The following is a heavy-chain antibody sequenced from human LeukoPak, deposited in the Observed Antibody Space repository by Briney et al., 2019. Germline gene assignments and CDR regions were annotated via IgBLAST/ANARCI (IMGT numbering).Heavy chain of an antibody. J-gene: IGHJ4*02. CDR1: GGSFSGYY. Sequence: SETLSLTCAVYGGSFSGYYWTWIRQPAGKGLEWIGRIYTSGSTNYNPSLKSRVTMSVDTSKNQLSLKLSSVTAADTAVYYCARDGIAAGFDYWGQGTLVTVSS. CDR2: IYTSGST. V-gene: IGHV4-4*07. CDR3: ARDGIAAGFDY. D-gene: IGHD6-25*01.